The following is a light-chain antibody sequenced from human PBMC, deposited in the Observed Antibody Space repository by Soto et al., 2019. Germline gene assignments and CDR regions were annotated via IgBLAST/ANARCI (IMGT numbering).Light chain of an antibody. Sequence: DIQLTQSPSFLSASVGDRVTITCRASQGISSYLAWYQQKPGKAPKLLIYAASTLQSGVPSRFSGSGSGTEFTLTLSSLQPDDFATYYCQQYNSYSPLTFGGGTKVDIK. CDR3: QQYNSYSPLT. CDR2: AAS. J-gene: IGKJ4*01. CDR1: QGISSY. V-gene: IGKV1-9*01.